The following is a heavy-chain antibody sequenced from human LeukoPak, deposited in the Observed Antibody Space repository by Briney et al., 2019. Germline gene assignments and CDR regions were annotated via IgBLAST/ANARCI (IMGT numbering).Heavy chain of an antibody. CDR3: AREGASSGWYYFDY. Sequence: GGSLRLSCAASGFTFSSYWMHWVRQAPGKGLAWVSRINSDGSSTSYADSVKGRFTISRDNAKNTLYLQMNSLRAEDTAVYYCAREGASSGWYYFDYWGQGTLVTVSS. CDR1: GFTFSSYW. D-gene: IGHD6-19*01. V-gene: IGHV3-74*01. J-gene: IGHJ4*02. CDR2: INSDGSST.